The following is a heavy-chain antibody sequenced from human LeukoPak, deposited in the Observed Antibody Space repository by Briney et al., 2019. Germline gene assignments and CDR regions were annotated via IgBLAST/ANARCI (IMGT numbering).Heavy chain of an antibody. CDR1: GGSISSGGYY. CDR2: IYHSGST. J-gene: IGHJ4*02. Sequence: PSQTLSLTCTVSGGSISSGGYYWSWIRQPPGKGLEWIGYIYHSGSTYYNPSLKSRVTISADTSKNQFSLKLSSVTAADTAVYYCARGPPPDFDYWGRGTLVTVSS. CDR3: ARGPPPDFDY. V-gene: IGHV4-30-2*01.